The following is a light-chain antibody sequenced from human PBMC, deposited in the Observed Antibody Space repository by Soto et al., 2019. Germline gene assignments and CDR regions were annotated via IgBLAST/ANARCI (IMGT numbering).Light chain of an antibody. V-gene: IGLV2-23*02. CDR2: EVT. J-gene: IGLJ3*02. Sequence: QSALTQPASVSGSPGQSITISCTGISSDVATYNLVSWYQQRPGTAPQLIIYEVTKRPSGVSTRFSGSQSGNTASLTISGLQADDEADYYCCSRVFGGGTKLTVL. CDR3: CSRV. CDR1: SSDVATYNL.